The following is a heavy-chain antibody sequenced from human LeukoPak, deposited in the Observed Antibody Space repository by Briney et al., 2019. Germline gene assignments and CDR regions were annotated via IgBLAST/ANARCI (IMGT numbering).Heavy chain of an antibody. CDR1: GGSIRSTSYY. J-gene: IGHJ4*02. Sequence: NPSETLSLTCSVSGGSIRSTSYYWGWIRQPPGKGLEWIGTIYYSGSTYYNPSLKSRFTISVDTSNIPFSLNLWCLTATDTAVYYCARNVMGIWHFDYWGQGNLVTVSS. D-gene: IGHD7-27*01. V-gene: IGHV4-39*01. CDR3: ARNVMGIWHFDY. CDR2: IYYSGST.